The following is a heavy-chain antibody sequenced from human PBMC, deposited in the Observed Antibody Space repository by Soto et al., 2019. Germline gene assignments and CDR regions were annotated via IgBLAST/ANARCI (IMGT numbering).Heavy chain of an antibody. J-gene: IGHJ4*02. CDR2: IDPSDSYT. V-gene: IGHV5-10-1*01. D-gene: IGHD3-9*01. Sequence: GESLKISCKGSGYSFTSYWISWVRQMPGKGLEWMGRIDPSDSYTNYSPSFQGHVTISADKSISTAYLQWSSLKASDTAMYYCARHVAARDYDILTGYYTGWGQGTLVTVS. CDR1: GYSFTSYW. CDR3: ARHVAARDYDILTGYYTG.